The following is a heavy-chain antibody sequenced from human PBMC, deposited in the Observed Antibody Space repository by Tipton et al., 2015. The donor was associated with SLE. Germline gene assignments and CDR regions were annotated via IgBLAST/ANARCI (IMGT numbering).Heavy chain of an antibody. D-gene: IGHD1-1*01. V-gene: IGHV4-59*02. Sequence: GLVKPSETVSLTCTVSGDSVKSRYWIWVRQPAGRGLEWLAYRFHDGNINYNPSLKTRLTMSVDTSRDQFSLTLNSVTAADTGIYYCARGREWNWSPYYMDVWGKGTTVTVSS. CDR3: ARGREWNWSPYYMDV. J-gene: IGHJ6*03. CDR2: RFHDGNI. CDR1: GDSVKSRY.